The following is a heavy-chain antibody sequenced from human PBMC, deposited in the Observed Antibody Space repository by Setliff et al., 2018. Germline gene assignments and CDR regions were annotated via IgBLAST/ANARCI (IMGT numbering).Heavy chain of an antibody. V-gene: IGHV4-61*02. CDR2: IYTSGST. J-gene: IGHJ6*03. CDR1: GGSISSGIYY. Sequence: SETLSLTCTVSGGSISSGIYYWSWIRQPAGKGLEWIGRIYTSGSTNYNPSLKSRVTISVDTSKNQFSLKLSSVTAADTAVYYCARAGPYYDFWSGYYRTMDVWGKGTTVTVSS. CDR3: ARAGPYYDFWSGYYRTMDV. D-gene: IGHD3-3*01.